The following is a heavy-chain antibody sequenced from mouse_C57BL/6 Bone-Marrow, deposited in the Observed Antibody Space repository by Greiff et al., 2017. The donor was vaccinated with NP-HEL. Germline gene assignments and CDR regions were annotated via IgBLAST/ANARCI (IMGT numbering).Heavy chain of an antibody. CDR2: IDPSDSYT. J-gene: IGHJ2*01. CDR1: GYTFTSYW. V-gene: IGHV1-50*01. Sequence: QVHVKQPGAELVKPGASVKLSCKASGYTFTSYWMQWVKQRPGQGLEWIGEIDPSDSYTNYNQKFKGKATLTVDTSSSTAYMQLSSLTSEDSAVYYCARWGNTVVARFDYWGQGTTLTVSS. CDR3: ARWGNTVVARFDY. D-gene: IGHD1-1*01.